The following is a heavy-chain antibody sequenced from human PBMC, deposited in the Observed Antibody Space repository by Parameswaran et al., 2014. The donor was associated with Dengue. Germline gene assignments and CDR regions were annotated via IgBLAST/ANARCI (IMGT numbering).Heavy chain of an antibody. J-gene: IGHJ3*02. Sequence: WVRQAPGQGLEWMGIINPSGGSTSYAQKFQGRVTMTRDTSTSTVYMELSSLRSEDTAVYYCAREGVGATTIIGAFDIWGQGTMVTVSS. V-gene: IGHV1-46*01. D-gene: IGHD1-26*01. CDR2: INPSGGST. CDR3: AREGVGATTIIGAFDI.